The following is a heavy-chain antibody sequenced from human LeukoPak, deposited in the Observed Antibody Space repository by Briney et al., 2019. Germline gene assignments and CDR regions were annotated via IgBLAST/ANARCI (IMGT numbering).Heavy chain of an antibody. J-gene: IGHJ4*02. Sequence: GGSLRLSCVASGFTFSEYYMTWIRQAPGKGLEWISYISSGGSTVYYADSVRGRFTISRDNTKNSLFLQMNSLRAEDTAVYYCARESAAIDYWGRGTLVSVSS. CDR3: ARESAAIDY. CDR1: GFTFSEYY. V-gene: IGHV3-11*01. CDR2: ISSGGSTV. D-gene: IGHD6-25*01.